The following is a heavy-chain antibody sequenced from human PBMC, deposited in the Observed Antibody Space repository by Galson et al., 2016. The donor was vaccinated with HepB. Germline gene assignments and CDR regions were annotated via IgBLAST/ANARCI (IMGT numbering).Heavy chain of an antibody. V-gene: IGHV3-66*01. CDR3: ARDLVKASPGEWEPLAD. CDR2: IYSGGST. J-gene: IGHJ4*02. D-gene: IGHD1-26*01. CDR1: GFTVSSNY. Sequence: SLRLSCAASGFTVSSNYMSWVRQAPGKGLEWVSIIYSGGSTYYADSVKGRFIISRDNSKNTLYLQMNSLRAEDTAVYYCARDLVKASPGEWEPLADWGQGTLVTVSS.